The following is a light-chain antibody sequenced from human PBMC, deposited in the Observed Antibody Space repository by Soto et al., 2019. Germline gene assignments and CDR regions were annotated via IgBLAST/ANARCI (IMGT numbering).Light chain of an antibody. V-gene: IGKV4-1*01. CDR3: QQYFGTPLT. Sequence: DIVMTQSPDSLAVSLGERATINCKSSQSVLYSSNNKNYLAWYQQKPGQPPKLLIYWASIRESGVPDRFSGSGSGTDFTLTISSLQAEDVAVYYCQQYFGTPLTFGGGTKVEI. J-gene: IGKJ4*01. CDR2: WAS. CDR1: QSVLYSSNNKNY.